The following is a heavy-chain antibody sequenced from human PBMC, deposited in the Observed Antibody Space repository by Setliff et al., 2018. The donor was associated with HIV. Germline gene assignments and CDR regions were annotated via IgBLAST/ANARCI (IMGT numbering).Heavy chain of an antibody. CDR3: ARAFSTTVTVFDY. CDR1: GFTFDDYG. CDR2: INWNGGNT. V-gene: IGHV3-20*04. J-gene: IGHJ4*02. Sequence: GGSLRLSCTGSGFTFDDYGMSWVRQAPGKGLEWVSGINWNGGNTGYADSVKGRFTIARDNAKKSLYLQMSNLTAEDTASYYCARAFSTTVTVFDYWGQGTLVTVSS. D-gene: IGHD4-17*01.